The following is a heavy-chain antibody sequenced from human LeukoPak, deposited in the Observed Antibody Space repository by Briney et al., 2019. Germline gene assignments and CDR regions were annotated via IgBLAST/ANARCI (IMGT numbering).Heavy chain of an antibody. J-gene: IGHJ4*02. CDR3: ARGAGSGWYEGNFDY. V-gene: IGHV3-30-3*01. CDR1: GFTFSSYA. D-gene: IGHD6-19*01. Sequence: GGSLRLSCAASGFTFSSYAMHWVRQAPGKGLEWVAVISYDGSNKYYADSVKGRFTISRDNSKNTLYLQMNSLRAEDTAVYYCARGAGSGWYEGNFDYWGQGTLVTVSS. CDR2: ISYDGSNK.